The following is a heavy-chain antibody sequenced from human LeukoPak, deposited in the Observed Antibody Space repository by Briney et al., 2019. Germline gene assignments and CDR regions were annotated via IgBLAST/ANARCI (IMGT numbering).Heavy chain of an antibody. CDR3: ARAQGAYCGGDCYWSPDDAFDI. V-gene: IGHV1-69*13. J-gene: IGHJ3*02. CDR1: GGTFSSYA. D-gene: IGHD2-21*02. Sequence: SVKVSCKASGGTFSSYAISWVRQAPGQGLEWMGGIIPIFGTANYAQKFQGRVTITADESTSTAYMELSSLRSEDTAVYYRARAQGAYCGGDCYWSPDDAFDIWGQGTMVTVSS. CDR2: IIPIFGTA.